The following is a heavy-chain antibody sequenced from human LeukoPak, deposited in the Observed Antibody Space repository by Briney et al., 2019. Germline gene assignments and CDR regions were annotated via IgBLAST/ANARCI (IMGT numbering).Heavy chain of an antibody. CDR3: ARCGYVETRRGRGRDTAMAPYYFDY. J-gene: IGHJ4*02. V-gene: IGHV3-7*01. Sequence: PGGSLRLSCAASGFTFSSYWMSWVHQAPGKGLEWVANIKQDGSEKYYVDSVKGRFTISRDNAKNSLYLQMNSLRAEDTAVYYCARCGYVETRRGRGRDTAMAPYYFDYWGQGTLVTVSS. CDR1: GFTFSSYW. CDR2: IKQDGSEK. D-gene: IGHD5-18*01.